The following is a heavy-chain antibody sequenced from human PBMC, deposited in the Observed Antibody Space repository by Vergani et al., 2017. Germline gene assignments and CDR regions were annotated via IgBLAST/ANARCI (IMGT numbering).Heavy chain of an antibody. D-gene: IGHD1-26*01. CDR2: VYARDSIT. CDR3: VRRSWERQEVDY. CDR1: GYTFTDYW. V-gene: IGHV5-51*01. J-gene: IGHJ4*02. Sequence: EVQLVQSGAEVKKPGESLKISCEGSGYTFTDYWVGWVRQKPGKGLGWMGVVYARDSITRYSLSFEGQVTISADKSINTAYLEWDSLRTSDSAMYYCVRRSWERQEVDYWGQGTLVTV.